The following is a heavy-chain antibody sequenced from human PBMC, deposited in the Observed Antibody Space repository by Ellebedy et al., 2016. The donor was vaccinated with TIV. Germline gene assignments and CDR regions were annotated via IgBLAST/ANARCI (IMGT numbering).Heavy chain of an antibody. Sequence: GESLKISXAASGFTVSSNYMSWVRQAPGKGLEWVSSISSSSSYIYYADSVKGRFTISRDNAKNSLYLQMNSLRAEDTAVYYCAPDPEFLGDWGQGTLVTVSS. V-gene: IGHV3-21*01. CDR3: APDPEFLGD. CDR2: ISSSSSYI. CDR1: GFTVSSNY. J-gene: IGHJ4*02. D-gene: IGHD3-3*01.